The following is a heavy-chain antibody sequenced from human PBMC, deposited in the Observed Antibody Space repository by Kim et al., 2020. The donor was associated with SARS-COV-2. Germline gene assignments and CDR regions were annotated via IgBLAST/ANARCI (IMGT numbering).Heavy chain of an antibody. CDR3: ARSPPTQYYYDSSGYPNWFDP. Sequence: SETLSLTCTVSGGSISSGSYYWSWIRQPAGKGLEWIGRIYTSGSTNYNPSLKSRVTISVDTSKNQFSLKLSSVTAADTAVYYCARSPPTQYYYDSSGYPNWFDPWGQGTLVTVSS. CDR2: IYTSGST. J-gene: IGHJ5*02. D-gene: IGHD3-22*01. CDR1: GGSISSGSYY. V-gene: IGHV4-61*02.